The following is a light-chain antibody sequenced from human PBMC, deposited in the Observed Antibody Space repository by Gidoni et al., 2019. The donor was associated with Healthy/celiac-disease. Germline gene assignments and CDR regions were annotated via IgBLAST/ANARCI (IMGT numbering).Light chain of an antibody. V-gene: IGLV2-8*01. Sequence: QSALTQPPSSSGSPGQAVTIACTGTSSYVGGYNYVSWYQQHPGKATKIMIYEVSKRPSGVPDRFSGSKYGNTAPLTVSGLQAEDEADYYCSSYAGSNNLFGGGTKLTVL. CDR3: SSYAGSNNL. J-gene: IGLJ2*01. CDR1: SSYVGGYNY. CDR2: EVS.